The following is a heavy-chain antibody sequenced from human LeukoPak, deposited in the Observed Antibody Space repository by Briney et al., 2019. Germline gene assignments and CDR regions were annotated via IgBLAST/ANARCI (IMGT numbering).Heavy chain of an antibody. D-gene: IGHD1-26*01. CDR1: GFTFDDYG. V-gene: IGHV3-20*04. CDR2: INWNGGST. J-gene: IGHJ4*02. Sequence: GGSLRLSCAASGFTFDDYGMSWVRQAPGKGLEWVSGINWNGGSTGYADSVKGRFTISRDNAKNSLYLQMNSLRAEDTALYYCARAPSGSGSSRGAFDYWGQGTLVTVSS. CDR3: ARAPSGSGSSRGAFDY.